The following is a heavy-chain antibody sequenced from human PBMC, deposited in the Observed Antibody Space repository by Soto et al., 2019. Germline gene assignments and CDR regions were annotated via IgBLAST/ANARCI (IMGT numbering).Heavy chain of an antibody. V-gene: IGHV1-18*01. CDR1: GYTVTSYG. Sequence: ASVKVSCKASGYTVTSYGISWLRQAPGQGLEWMGWISAYNGNTNYAQKLQGRVTMTTDTSTSTAYMELRSLRSDDTAVYYCARDRRSSSSRYYYGMDVWGQGTTVTVSS. CDR2: ISAYNGNT. CDR3: ARDRRSSSSRYYYGMDV. J-gene: IGHJ6*02. D-gene: IGHD6-6*01.